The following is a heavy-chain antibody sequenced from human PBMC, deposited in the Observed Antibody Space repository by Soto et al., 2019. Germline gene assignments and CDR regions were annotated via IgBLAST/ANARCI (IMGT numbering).Heavy chain of an antibody. Sequence: QVQLVQSGAEVRKPGSSVRVSCKASGDRFSTYAINWVRQAPGQGLEWLGGIITFYGAAMYAQKFQGRVTITADEITTTAYMELSSLTSEDTAVYFCARGGKERFRGPGMDVWGQGTTVTVSS. CDR2: IITFYGAA. V-gene: IGHV1-69*01. CDR3: ARGGKERFRGPGMDV. J-gene: IGHJ6*02. D-gene: IGHD1-1*01. CDR1: GDRFSTYA.